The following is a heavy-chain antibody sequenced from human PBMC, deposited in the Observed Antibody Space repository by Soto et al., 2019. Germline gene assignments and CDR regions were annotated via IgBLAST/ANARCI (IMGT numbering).Heavy chain of an antibody. CDR2: IDWGDGK. CDR1: GFSLSTSGMC. CDR3: ARIRNTRGSGWYYFDY. V-gene: IGHV2-70*01. Sequence: SGPTLVNPTQTLTLTCTFSGFSLSTSGMCVSWIRQPPGKALEWLALIDWGDGKYYGTSLKTRLTISKDTSKNQVVLTMTNMDPVDTATYYCARIRNTRGSGWYYFDYWGQGTLVTVSS. J-gene: IGHJ4*02. D-gene: IGHD6-19*01.